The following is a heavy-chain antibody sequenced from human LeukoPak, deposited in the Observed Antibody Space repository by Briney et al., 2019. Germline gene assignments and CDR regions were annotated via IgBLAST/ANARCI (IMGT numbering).Heavy chain of an antibody. CDR2: ISSLSGTR. Sequence: GGSLRLSCAASGFTFGSYSMNWVRQAPGKGLEGVSFISSLSGTREYADSVKGRFTISRDNAKNSLYLQMNSLRVEDTAVYYCARDQGGSYSYWGQGTLVTVSS. J-gene: IGHJ4*02. D-gene: IGHD1-26*01. V-gene: IGHV3-48*01. CDR1: GFTFGSYS. CDR3: ARDQGGSYSY.